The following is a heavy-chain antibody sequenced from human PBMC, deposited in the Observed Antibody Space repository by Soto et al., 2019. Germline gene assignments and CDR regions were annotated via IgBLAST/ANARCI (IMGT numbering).Heavy chain of an antibody. CDR2: ISYDGSNK. D-gene: IGHD6-13*01. CDR3: ARSIAAAGTGWFDP. CDR1: GFTFSSYA. J-gene: IGHJ5*02. Sequence: LRLSCAASGFTFSSYAMHWVRQAPGKGLEWVAVISYDGSNKYYADSVKGRFTISRDNSKNTLYLQMNSLRAEDTAVYYCARSIAAAGTGWFDPWGQGTLVTVSS. V-gene: IGHV3-30-3*01.